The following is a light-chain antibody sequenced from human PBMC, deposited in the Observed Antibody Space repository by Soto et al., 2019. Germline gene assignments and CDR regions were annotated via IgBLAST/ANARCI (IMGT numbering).Light chain of an antibody. V-gene: IGLV2-14*01. CDR3: SSYTSTYTYV. Sequence: QSVLTQPASVSGSPGQSITISCTGTRSDVGDYNYISWYQQHPGKVPKLMIYEVSNRPSGVSNRFSGSKSGNTASLTISGLQAEDEANYYCSSYTSTYTYVFGTGTKVTVL. CDR1: RSDVGDYNY. CDR2: EVS. J-gene: IGLJ1*01.